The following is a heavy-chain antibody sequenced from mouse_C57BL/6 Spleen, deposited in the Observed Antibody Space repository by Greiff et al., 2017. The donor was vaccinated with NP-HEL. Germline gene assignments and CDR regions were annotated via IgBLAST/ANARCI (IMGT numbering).Heavy chain of an antibody. Sequence: EVMLVESGGGLVKPGGSLKLSCAASGFTFSSYTMSWVRQTPEKRLEWVATISGGGGNTYYPDSVKGRFTISRDNAKNTLYLQMSSLRSEDTALYYCARQGDYYGGYWYFDVWGTGTTVTVSS. J-gene: IGHJ1*03. CDR2: ISGGGGNT. V-gene: IGHV5-9*01. CDR3: ARQGDYYGGYWYFDV. D-gene: IGHD1-1*01. CDR1: GFTFSSYT.